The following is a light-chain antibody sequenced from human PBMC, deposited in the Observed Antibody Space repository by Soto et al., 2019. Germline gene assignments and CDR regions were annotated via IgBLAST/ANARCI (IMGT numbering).Light chain of an antibody. V-gene: IGLV1-47*01. CDR1: SSKIGSNF. J-gene: IGLJ2*01. Sequence: QSVLNQPPSASGTPGLRVTISCSGSSSKIGSNFVYWYQHLPGAAPKLLIYGTHQRPSVVPDRCSASKSGASASLAISGRRSGDESDYYCVALDGSLNSVLFGGGTKLTVL. CDR2: GTH. CDR3: VALDGSLNSVL.